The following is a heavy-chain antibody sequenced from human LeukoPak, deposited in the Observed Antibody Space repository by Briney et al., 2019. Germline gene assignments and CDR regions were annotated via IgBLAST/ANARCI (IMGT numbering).Heavy chain of an antibody. CDR2: IDPDSGGT. Sequence: ASVRVSCKSSGYTFTCYYLQWVRHAPGQRPESMGRIDPDSGGTHYGQKFQGRVTVTRDTSITTVYMELSGLTSDDTAVYYCARVPGPYTTSRFDFWGQGTLVTVSS. J-gene: IGHJ4*02. D-gene: IGHD2-2*02. V-gene: IGHV1-2*02. CDR3: ARVPGPYTTSRFDF. CDR1: GYTFTCYY.